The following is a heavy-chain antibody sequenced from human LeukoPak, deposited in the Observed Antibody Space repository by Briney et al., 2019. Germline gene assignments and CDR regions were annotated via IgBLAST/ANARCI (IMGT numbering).Heavy chain of an antibody. J-gene: IGHJ4*02. CDR1: GYTFTHYA. CDR3: ARISSSWSSCDY. D-gene: IGHD6-13*01. CDR2: INAGNGDT. V-gene: IGHV1-3*01. Sequence: ASVKVSCKASGYTFTHYAIHWVRQAPGQRLEWMGWINAGNGDTKYSQEFEGRVTITRDTSATTAYMELGSLTSEDTAVYYCARISSSWSSCDYWGQGTLVTVSS.